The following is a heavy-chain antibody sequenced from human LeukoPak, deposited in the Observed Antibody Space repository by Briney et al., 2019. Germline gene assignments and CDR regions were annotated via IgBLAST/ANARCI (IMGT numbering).Heavy chain of an antibody. CDR1: GFTVSSNS. Sequence: GGSLRLSCTVSGFTVSSNSMSWVRQAPGKGLEWVSFIYSGTIHYSDSVKGRFTISRDNSKNTLYLQMNSLRAGDTAVYYCAKGAVVRGAFDYWGQGTLVTVSS. J-gene: IGHJ4*02. D-gene: IGHD3-10*01. CDR2: IYSGTI. CDR3: AKGAVVRGAFDY. V-gene: IGHV3-66*03.